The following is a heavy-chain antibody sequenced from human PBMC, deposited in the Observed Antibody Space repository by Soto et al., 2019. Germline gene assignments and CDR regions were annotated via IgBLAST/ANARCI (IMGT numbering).Heavy chain of an antibody. V-gene: IGHV3-30-3*01. CDR1: GFTCSSYG. J-gene: IGHJ3*02. D-gene: IGHD6-13*01. Sequence: QVQLEESGGGVVQPGTSLRLSCVASGFTCSSYGMHWVRQAPGKGLEWVAVIPNTENKKYYADSVKGRFTISRDNSQNTLFLQMDSLMSEDTAVYYGARTAGGRVRGALDIWGQGTMVTVS. CDR2: IPNTENKK. CDR3: ARTAGGRVRGALDI.